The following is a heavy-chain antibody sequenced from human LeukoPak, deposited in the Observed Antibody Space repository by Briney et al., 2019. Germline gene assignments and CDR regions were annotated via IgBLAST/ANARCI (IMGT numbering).Heavy chain of an antibody. Sequence: SVKVSCKASGGTFSSYAISWVRQAPGQGLEWMGGIIPIFGTANYAQKFQGRVTITADESTSTAYMELSSLRSEDTAVYHCAREPSRWFGELGAFDIWGQGTMVTVSS. CDR2: IIPIFGTA. J-gene: IGHJ3*02. V-gene: IGHV1-69*13. CDR3: AREPSRWFGELGAFDI. D-gene: IGHD3-10*01. CDR1: GGTFSSYA.